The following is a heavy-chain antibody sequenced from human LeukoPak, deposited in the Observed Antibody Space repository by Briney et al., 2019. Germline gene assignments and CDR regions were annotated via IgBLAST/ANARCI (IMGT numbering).Heavy chain of an antibody. V-gene: IGHV1-2*02. CDR2: INPNSGGT. CDR3: ARAYYHDYSDYHWAPDY. CDR1: GYSFTGYY. Sequence: ASVKVSCKASGYSFTGYYMHWVRQAPGQGLEWMGWINPNSGGTKYAQKFKGRVTMTRDTSISTAYMELSRLRSDDTAVYYCARAYYHDYSDYHWAPDYWGQGTLVTVSS. D-gene: IGHD3-22*01. J-gene: IGHJ4*02.